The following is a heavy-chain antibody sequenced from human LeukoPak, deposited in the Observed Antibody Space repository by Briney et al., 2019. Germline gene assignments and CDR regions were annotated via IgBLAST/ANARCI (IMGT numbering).Heavy chain of an antibody. CDR3: ARLRMAMVRGRGYMDV. D-gene: IGHD3-10*01. V-gene: IGHV4-34*01. CDR2: ISYSGST. CDR1: GGSFSGYY. Sequence: SETLSLTCAVYGGSFSGYYWSWIRQPPGKGLEWIGEISYSGSTNYNPSLKSRVTISVDTSKNQFSLKLSSVTAADTAVYYCARLRMAMVRGRGYMDVWGKGTTVTVSS. J-gene: IGHJ6*03.